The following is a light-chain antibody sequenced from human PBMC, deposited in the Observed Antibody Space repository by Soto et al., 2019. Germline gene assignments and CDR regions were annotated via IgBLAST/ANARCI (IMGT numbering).Light chain of an antibody. CDR2: GAS. CDR1: QSVSSN. J-gene: IGKJ1*01. Sequence: EIVMTQSPATLSVSPGERATLSCRASQSVSSNLAWYQQKPGQAPRLLIYGASTRATGIPARFSGSGSGTEFTLIISSLQSEDFAVYYCQQYNNWPRGTFGQGTKVDIK. V-gene: IGKV3-15*01. CDR3: QQYNNWPRGT.